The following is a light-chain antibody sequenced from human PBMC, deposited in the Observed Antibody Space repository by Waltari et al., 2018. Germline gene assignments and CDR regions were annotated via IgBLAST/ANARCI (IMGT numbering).Light chain of an antibody. Sequence: DIQMTQSPSTLSASVGDRVTITCRAKESITNWLAWYQHTPGKAPKLLIYRASTLERGVPSRFSGGGSGTEFTLTISSLQPDDFATYYCQQYNSESYTFGQGTKLEIK. V-gene: IGKV1-5*03. CDR2: RAS. J-gene: IGKJ2*01. CDR3: QQYNSESYT. CDR1: ESITNW.